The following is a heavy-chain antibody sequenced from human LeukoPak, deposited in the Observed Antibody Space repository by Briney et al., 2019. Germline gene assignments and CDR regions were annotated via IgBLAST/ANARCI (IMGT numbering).Heavy chain of an antibody. V-gene: IGHV4-61*02. CDR3: ARQREETYYYDTSGYPWGY. CDR1: GGSISSGSYY. J-gene: IGHJ4*02. D-gene: IGHD3-22*01. CDR2: IYTSGST. Sequence: SETLSLTCTVSGGSISSGSYYWSWIRQPAGKGLEWIGRIYTSGSTNYNPSLKSRVTIPVDTSKNQFSLKLSSVTAADTAVYYCARQREETYYYDTSGYPWGYWGQGTLVTVSS.